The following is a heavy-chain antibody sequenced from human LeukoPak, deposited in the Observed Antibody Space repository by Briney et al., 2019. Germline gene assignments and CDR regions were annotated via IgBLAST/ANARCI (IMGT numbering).Heavy chain of an antibody. CDR2: ISDSGGST. Sequence: GGSLSLSCSASGFPFSSYAMHWVRQAQGKGLGYVSAISDSGGSTYYADSVKGRFTISRDNSKNTLYLQMSSLRAEDTAVYFCVRGYSFGPYGMDVWGQGTTVTVSS. CDR1: GFPFSSYA. CDR3: VRGYSFGPYGMDV. D-gene: IGHD2-15*01. J-gene: IGHJ6*02. V-gene: IGHV3-64D*09.